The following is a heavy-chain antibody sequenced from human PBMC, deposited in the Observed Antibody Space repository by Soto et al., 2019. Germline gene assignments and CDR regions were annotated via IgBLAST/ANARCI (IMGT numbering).Heavy chain of an antibody. D-gene: IGHD6-13*01. Sequence: GGSLRLCCAASGFTFGTFAMNCVRQAPGKGLEWVSRIAGGGWTSSHAHSVKGRFTLYRDNAKNTLYLQMTSLRAKDTAVYYCAKLSSRINDLAAPGTGYWGQGTLITVS. V-gene: IGHV3-23*01. CDR3: AKLSSRINDLAAPGTGY. J-gene: IGHJ4*02. CDR2: IAGGGWTS. CDR1: GFTFGTFA.